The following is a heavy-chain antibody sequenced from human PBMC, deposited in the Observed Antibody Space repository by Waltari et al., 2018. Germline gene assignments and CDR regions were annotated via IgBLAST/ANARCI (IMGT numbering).Heavy chain of an antibody. CDR2: IYYSGST. CDR1: GGSISSSSYY. CDR3: ARDKAISSYYDFWSGYGDAFDI. V-gene: IGHV4-39*07. J-gene: IGHJ3*02. Sequence: QLQLQESGPGLVKPSETLSLTCTVSGGSISSSSYYWGWIRQPPGKGLEWIGSIYYSGSTYYNPSLKSRVTISVDTSKNQFSLKLSSVTAADTAVYYCARDKAISSYYDFWSGYGDAFDIWGQGTMVTVSS. D-gene: IGHD3-3*01.